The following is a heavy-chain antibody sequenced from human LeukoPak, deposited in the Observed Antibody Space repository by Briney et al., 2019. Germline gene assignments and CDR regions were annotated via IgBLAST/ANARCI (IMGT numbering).Heavy chain of an antibody. CDR3: ARESIDSGSYYSQDY. V-gene: IGHV1-2*06. CDR2: INPNSGGT. D-gene: IGHD1-26*01. Sequence: ASVKVSYKASGYTFTGYYMHWVRQAPGQGLEWMGRINPNSGGTNYAQKFQGRVTMTRDTSISTAYMELSRLRSDDTAVYYCARESIDSGSYYSQDYWGQGTLVTVSS. CDR1: GYTFTGYY. J-gene: IGHJ4*02.